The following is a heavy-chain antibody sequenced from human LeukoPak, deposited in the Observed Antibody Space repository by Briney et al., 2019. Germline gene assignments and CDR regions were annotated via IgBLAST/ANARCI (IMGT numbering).Heavy chain of an antibody. CDR3: AREVSYYYDSSGYYDYFDY. D-gene: IGHD3-22*01. V-gene: IGHV1-69*04. Sequence: GSSVKVSCKASGGTFSSYAISWVRQAPGQGLEWMGRIIPILGIANYGQKFQGRVTITADKSTSTAYMELSSLRSEDTAVYYCAREVSYYYDSSGYYDYFDYWGQGTLVTVSS. J-gene: IGHJ4*02. CDR1: GGTFSSYA. CDR2: IIPILGIA.